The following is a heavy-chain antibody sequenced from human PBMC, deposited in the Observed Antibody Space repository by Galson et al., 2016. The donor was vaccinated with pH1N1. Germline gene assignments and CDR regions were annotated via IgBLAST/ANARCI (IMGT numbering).Heavy chain of an antibody. J-gene: IGHJ6*03. CDR1: GGTFTLYG. CDR2: IIPIVGLT. V-gene: IGHV1-69*04. Sequence: SVKVSCKASGGTFTLYGITWVRKAPGQGLEWMGRIIPIVGLTKYAEKFQGRVTITADVSTSTAYMELSSLRSEDTAVYYCAGDPSTALYNHYYMYVWGKETTVTVSS. CDR3: AGDPSTALYNHYYMYV.